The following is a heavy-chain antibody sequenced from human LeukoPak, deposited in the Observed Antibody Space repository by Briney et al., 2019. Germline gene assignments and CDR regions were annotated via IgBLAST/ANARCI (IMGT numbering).Heavy chain of an antibody. CDR3: ARGRHGFGVVINFYYYYMDV. J-gene: IGHJ6*03. V-gene: IGHV4-30-4*08. Sequence: PSETLSLTCTVSGGSISSGDYYWSWIRQPPGKGLEWIGYIYYSGSTYYNPSLKSRVTISVDTSKNQFSLKLISVTAADTAVYYCARGRHGFGVVINFYYYYMDVWGKGTTVTVSS. D-gene: IGHD3-3*01. CDR2: IYYSGST. CDR1: GGSISSGDYY.